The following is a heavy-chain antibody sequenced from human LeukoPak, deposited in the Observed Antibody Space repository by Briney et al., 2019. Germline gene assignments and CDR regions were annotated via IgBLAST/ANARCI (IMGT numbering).Heavy chain of an antibody. CDR3: AIMHGYYDGSGFWVQ. CDR1: GFTFSSYA. V-gene: IGHV3-23*01. J-gene: IGHJ4*02. CDR2: ISPSGDRT. D-gene: IGHD3-22*01. Sequence: GGSLRLSCAASGFTFSSYAMSWVRQAPGKGLEWVSFISPSGDRTSNADSVEGRFAISRDNTRNTLYLQMNSLRDEDTGVYYCAIMHGYYDGSGFWVQWGQGTLVTVSS.